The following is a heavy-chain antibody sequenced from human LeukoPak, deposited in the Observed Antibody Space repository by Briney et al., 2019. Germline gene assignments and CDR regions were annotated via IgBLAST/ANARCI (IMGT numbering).Heavy chain of an antibody. V-gene: IGHV4-34*01. J-gene: IGHJ5*02. Sequence: PSETLSLTCAVYGGSFSGYYWSWIRQPPGKGLEWIGEINHSGSTNYNPSLKSRVTISVDSSKNQFSLKLSSVTAADTVVYYCAREKFGDPFRPLLYRWFAPWGQGTLVTVSS. CDR3: AREKFGDPFRPLLYRWFAP. D-gene: IGHD2-2*02. CDR2: INHSGST. CDR1: GGSFSGYY.